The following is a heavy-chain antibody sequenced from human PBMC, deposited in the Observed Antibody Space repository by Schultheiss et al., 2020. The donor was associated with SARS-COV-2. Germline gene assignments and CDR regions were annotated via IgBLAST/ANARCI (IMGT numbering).Heavy chain of an antibody. CDR1: GFTFSSYG. CDR2: IWYDGSHE. D-gene: IGHD2-2*02. V-gene: IGHV3-33*08. J-gene: IGHJ4*02. CDR3: ARVEPSAIPV. Sequence: AGSLRLSCVVSGFTFSSYGMHWVRQAPGKGLEWLAVIWYDGSHEYYADSVKGRFTISRDNSENTLFLQMNSLRAEDTAVYFCARVEPSAIPVWGQGTLVTVSS.